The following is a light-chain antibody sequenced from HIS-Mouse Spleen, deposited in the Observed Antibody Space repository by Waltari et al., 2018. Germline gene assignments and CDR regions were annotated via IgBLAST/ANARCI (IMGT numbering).Light chain of an antibody. V-gene: IGKV1-9*01. CDR2: AAS. J-gene: IGKJ1*01. Sequence: DIQLTQSPSFLSASVGDRVTITCRASQGISSYLAWYQQKPGKATKLLIYAASTLQSGVLSRFSGSGSGTEFTLTISSLQPEDFATYYCQQLNSYPPTFGQGTKVEIK. CDR3: QQLNSYPPT. CDR1: QGISSY.